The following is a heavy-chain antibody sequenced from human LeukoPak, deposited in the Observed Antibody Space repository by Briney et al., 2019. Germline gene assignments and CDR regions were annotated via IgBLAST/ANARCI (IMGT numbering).Heavy chain of an antibody. D-gene: IGHD6-13*01. J-gene: IGHJ4*02. V-gene: IGHV3-48*04. CDR1: VFTSSSYS. CDR2: LSGGSKTI. CDR3: ARDDRYSSSWKRFDS. Sequence: VGSLRLSCAASVFTSSSYSMNWVRQSPRQGLERVSYLSGGSKTIYYADSVKGRFTISRDNAKNSLFLQMNSLRAEDTAVYFCARDDRYSSSWKRFDSWGQGTLVTVSS.